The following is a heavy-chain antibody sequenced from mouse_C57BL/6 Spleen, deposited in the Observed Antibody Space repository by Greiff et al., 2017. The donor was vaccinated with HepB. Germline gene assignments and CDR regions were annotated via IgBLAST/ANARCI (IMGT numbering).Heavy chain of an antibody. D-gene: IGHD2-4*01. CDR2: ISSGGDYI. CDR3: TRGGIYYDFLYAMDY. J-gene: IGHJ4*01. Sequence: DVKLQESGEGLVKPGGSLKLSCAASGFTFSSYAMSWVRQTPEKRLEWVAYISSGGDYIYYADTVKGRFTISRDNARNTLYLQMSSLKSEDTAMYYCTRGGIYYDFLYAMDYWGQGTSVTVSS. V-gene: IGHV5-9-1*02. CDR1: GFTFSSYA.